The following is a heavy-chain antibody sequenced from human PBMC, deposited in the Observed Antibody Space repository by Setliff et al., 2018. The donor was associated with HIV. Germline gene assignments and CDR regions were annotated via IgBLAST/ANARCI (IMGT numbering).Heavy chain of an antibody. CDR1: GDSFRRHD. D-gene: IGHD3-16*01. CDR2: IIPIFPSP. J-gene: IGHJ4*02. V-gene: IGHV1-69*13. CDR3: ARSRGTWGTSFGY. Sequence: SVKVSCKTSGDSFRRHDISWVRHAPGQGLEWMGGIIPIFPSPKYAEKFQGRVTITADESTSTAYMELSSLRFEDTAVYYCARSRGTWGTSFGYWGLGTQVTVSS.